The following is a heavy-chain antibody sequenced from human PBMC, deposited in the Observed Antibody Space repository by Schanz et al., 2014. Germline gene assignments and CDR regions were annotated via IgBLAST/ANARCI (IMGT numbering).Heavy chain of an antibody. Sequence: VQLVQSGAEVKRPGASVRVSCKASGYTFTSYDFNWVRQAPGQGLEWMGWMNPDSGNPGFAQKFRGRVTMTRNTTTCTAYIKLHTVASEDTALYCGPRAVGGDDPAGAMDAGGQGTLVTVSS. CDR2: MNPDSGNP. CDR3: PRAVGGDDPAGAMDA. J-gene: IGHJ5*02. V-gene: IGHV1-8*01. CDR1: GYTFTSYD. D-gene: IGHD5-12*01.